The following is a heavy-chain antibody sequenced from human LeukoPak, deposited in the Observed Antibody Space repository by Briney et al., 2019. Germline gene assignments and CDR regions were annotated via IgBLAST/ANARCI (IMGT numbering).Heavy chain of an antibody. CDR3: ARVGLPDYYGMDV. CDR1: GYTFTSYY. CDR2: INPSGGST. D-gene: IGHD1-26*01. J-gene: IGHJ6*02. Sequence: ASVKVSCKASGYTFTSYYMHWVRQAPGQGLEWMGIINPSGGSTSYAQKFQGRVTITADESTSTAYMELSSLRSEDTAVYYCARVGLPDYYGMDVWGQGTTVTVSS. V-gene: IGHV1-46*01.